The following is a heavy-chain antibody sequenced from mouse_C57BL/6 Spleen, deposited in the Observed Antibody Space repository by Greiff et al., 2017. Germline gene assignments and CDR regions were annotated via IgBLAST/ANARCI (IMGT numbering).Heavy chain of an antibody. Sequence: QVQLQQPGAELVMPGASVKLSCKASGYTFTSSWMHWVKQRPGQGLEWIGEIDPSDSYTNYNQKFKGKSTLTVDKSSSTAYMQLSSLTSEDSAVYYCARSDGYYDFDYWGQGTTLTVSS. J-gene: IGHJ2*01. CDR3: ARSDGYYDFDY. V-gene: IGHV1-69*01. CDR2: IDPSDSYT. D-gene: IGHD2-3*01. CDR1: GYTFTSSW.